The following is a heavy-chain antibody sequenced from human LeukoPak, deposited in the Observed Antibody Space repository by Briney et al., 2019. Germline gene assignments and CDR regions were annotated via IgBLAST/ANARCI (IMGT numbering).Heavy chain of an antibody. CDR2: IYHSGST. CDR3: ASSSSKGFYFDY. J-gene: IGHJ4*02. V-gene: IGHV4-30-2*01. D-gene: IGHD3-10*01. CDR1: GVSISSGGYS. Sequence: SETLSLTCAVSGVSISSGGYSWSWIRQPPGKGLEWVGYIYHSGSTYYNPSLKSRVTISVDRSKNQFSLKLSSVTAADTAVYYCASSSSKGFYFDYWGQGTLVTVSS.